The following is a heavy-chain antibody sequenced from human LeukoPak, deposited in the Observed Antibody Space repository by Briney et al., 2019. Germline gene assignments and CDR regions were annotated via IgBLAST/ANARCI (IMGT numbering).Heavy chain of an antibody. CDR1: GASINGFF. J-gene: IGHJ6*02. D-gene: IGHD1-26*01. Sequence: PSETLSLTCSVSGASINGFFWNWVRQTPEKGLEWIGYVSHRGATTSNPTLKSRVSITIDTSKSQISLTMTSVTAADSALYYCARARRGSFYTFDLWGPGTTVSVS. CDR3: ARARRGSFYTFDL. CDR2: VSHRGAT. V-gene: IGHV4-59*01.